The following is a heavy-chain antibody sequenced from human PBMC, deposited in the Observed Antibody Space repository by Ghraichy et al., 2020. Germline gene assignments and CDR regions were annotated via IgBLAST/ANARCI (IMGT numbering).Heavy chain of an antibody. Sequence: SETLSLTCTVSGGSISSSNDYWGWIRQPPGKGLEWIGSIYYTGSAFYNPSLKSRVTISVDTSKNQFSLKLSSVTAADTAVYYCARQGRFGDLLLSAGWFDPWGQGTLVTVSS. V-gene: IGHV4-39*01. J-gene: IGHJ5*02. CDR3: ARQGRFGDLLLSAGWFDP. D-gene: IGHD3-10*01. CDR1: GGSISSSNDY. CDR2: IYYTGSA.